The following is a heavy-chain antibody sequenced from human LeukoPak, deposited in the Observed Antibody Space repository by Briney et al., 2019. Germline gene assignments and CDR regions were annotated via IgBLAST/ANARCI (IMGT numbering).Heavy chain of an antibody. V-gene: IGHV3-23*01. Sequence: PGGSLRLSCAASGFTFSTYAMSWVRQAPGKGLEWVSDISGSGGSIFYADSVEGRFTISRDNSKNTLYLQMNSLRAEDTAVYYCAKAVRLGEFSFGYRGQGTLVTVSS. CDR1: GFTFSTYA. CDR2: ISGSGGSI. CDR3: AKAVRLGEFSFGY. D-gene: IGHD3-16*02. J-gene: IGHJ4*02.